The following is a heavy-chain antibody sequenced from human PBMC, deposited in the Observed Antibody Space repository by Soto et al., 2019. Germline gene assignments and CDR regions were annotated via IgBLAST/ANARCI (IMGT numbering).Heavy chain of an antibody. CDR3: XXXXXXXXXRXYXTQDY. Sequence: QVQLQESGPGLVKPSGTLSLTCAVSGGSIXXXXXXSWVRQPPXKXLXXIGEIYHSGSTNYNPSLKSRVTISVXXXXXXXXXXXXXXXXXXXXXXXXXXXXXXXXXRXYXTQDYWGQGTLVTVSS. J-gene: IGHJ4*02. CDR1: GGSIXXXXX. CDR2: IYHSGST. V-gene: IGHV4-4*02.